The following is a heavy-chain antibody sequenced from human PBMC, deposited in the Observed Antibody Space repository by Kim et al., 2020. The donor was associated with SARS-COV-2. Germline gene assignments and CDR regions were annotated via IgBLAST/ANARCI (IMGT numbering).Heavy chain of an antibody. CDR3: ARVPRGSVRGVITAFLDP. Sequence: SETLSLTCTVSGGSISSGGYYWSWIRQHPGKGLEWIGYIYYSGSTYYNPSLKSRVTISVDTSKNQFSLKLSSVTAADTAVYYCARVPRGSVRGVITAFLDPWGQGTLVTVSS. V-gene: IGHV4-31*03. D-gene: IGHD3-10*01. CDR1: GGSISSGGYY. J-gene: IGHJ5*02. CDR2: IYYSGST.